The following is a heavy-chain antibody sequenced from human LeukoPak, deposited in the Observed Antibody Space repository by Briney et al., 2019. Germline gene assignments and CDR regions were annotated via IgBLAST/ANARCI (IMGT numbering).Heavy chain of an antibody. Sequence: PGASVTVSCKASGGTFSSYAISWVRQAPGQGLEWMGRIIPIFGIANYAQKFQGRVTITADKSTSTAYMELSRLRSEDTAVYYCARFYYDSSGYYPGAFDYWGQGTLVTVSS. CDR3: ARFYYDSSGYYPGAFDY. D-gene: IGHD3-22*01. CDR1: GGTFSSYA. V-gene: IGHV1-69*04. CDR2: IIPIFGIA. J-gene: IGHJ4*02.